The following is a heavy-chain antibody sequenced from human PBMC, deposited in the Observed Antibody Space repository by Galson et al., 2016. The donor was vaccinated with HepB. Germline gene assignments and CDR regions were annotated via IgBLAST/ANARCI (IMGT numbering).Heavy chain of an antibody. Sequence: QSGAEVKKAGESLKIPCRGSGYTFDNYWIGWVRQLPGKGLEYMGMIYPQDSDTRYGPAFKGQVTISADRSITTAYLQWSSLKASDTAIYYCVRRYISGFDCFDFWGQGTTVTVSP. J-gene: IGHJ3*01. CDR2: IYPQDSDT. CDR3: VRRYISGFDCFDF. D-gene: IGHD6-19*01. V-gene: IGHV5-51*01. CDR1: GYTFDNYW.